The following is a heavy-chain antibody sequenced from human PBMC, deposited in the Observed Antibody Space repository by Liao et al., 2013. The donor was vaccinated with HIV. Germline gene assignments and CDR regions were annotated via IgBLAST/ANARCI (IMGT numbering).Heavy chain of an antibody. V-gene: IGHV4-34*01. CDR2: INHSGST. D-gene: IGHD5-24*01. CDR3: ARAGXWPRTFYYMDV. Sequence: QVQLQQWGAGLLKPSETLSLTCAVYGGSFSGYYWSWIRQPPGKGLEWIGEINHSGSTNSNLSLKSRVTISVDTSKNQFSLKLSSVTAADTAVYYCARAGXWPRTFYYMDVWGKGTTVTVSS. J-gene: IGHJ6*03. CDR1: GGSFSGYY.